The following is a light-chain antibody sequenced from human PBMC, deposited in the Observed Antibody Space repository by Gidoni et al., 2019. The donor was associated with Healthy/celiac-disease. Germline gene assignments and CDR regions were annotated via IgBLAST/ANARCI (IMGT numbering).Light chain of an antibody. V-gene: IGLV3-1*01. CDR3: QAWDSSTAYVV. CDR1: KLGDKY. CDR2: QDS. Sequence: SYELTQPPSVSVSLGQTASITCSGDKLGDKYACWYQQKPGQSPVLVIYQDSKRPSGIPERFSGSNSGNTATLTISGTQAMDEADYYCQAWDSSTAYVVFGGGTKLTVL. J-gene: IGLJ2*01.